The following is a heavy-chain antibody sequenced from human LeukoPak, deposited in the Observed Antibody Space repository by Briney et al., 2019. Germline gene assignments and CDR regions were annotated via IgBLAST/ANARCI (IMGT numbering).Heavy chain of an antibody. D-gene: IGHD6-19*01. V-gene: IGHV3-72*01. J-gene: IGHJ4*02. CDR2: TRNKANSYTT. Sequence: GGSLRLSCAASGFTLSDHYMVWVRKAPGKGLKWVGRTRNKANSYTTEYAASVKGRFTISRDDSKNSLHLQMNSLKTEDTAVYYCVRLRYSSGWYEDYWGQGTLVTVSS. CDR3: VRLRYSSGWYEDY. CDR1: GFTLSDHY.